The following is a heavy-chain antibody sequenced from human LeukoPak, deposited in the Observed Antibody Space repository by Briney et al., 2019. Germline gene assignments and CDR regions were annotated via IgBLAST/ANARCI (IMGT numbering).Heavy chain of an antibody. Sequence: ASVKVSCKASGYTFNGYYINWVRQAPGQSLGWMGWINPNSGATKFAEKFQGRVTLTRDTSVNTAYMELNNLTSDDTAVYFCARDRQYGSSWRRTSFDPWGQGTLVTVSS. J-gene: IGHJ5*01. D-gene: IGHD6-13*01. V-gene: IGHV1-2*02. CDR2: INPNSGAT. CDR1: GYTFNGYY. CDR3: ARDRQYGSSWRRTSFDP.